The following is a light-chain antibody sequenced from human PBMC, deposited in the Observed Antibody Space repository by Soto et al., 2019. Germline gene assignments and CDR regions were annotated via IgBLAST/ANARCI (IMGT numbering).Light chain of an antibody. CDR1: QSVSGF. CDR2: GAS. Sequence: EIVLTQSPGPLSLSPGESATLSCICDQSVSGFLGWYQQKPGQAPRLLLYGASNRATGIPDRFSGSGSGTDFTPTISSLEPEDFAVYYCQQRSNWPQITLGQGTRLEI. V-gene: IGKV3-11*01. CDR3: QQRSNWPQIT. J-gene: IGKJ5*01.